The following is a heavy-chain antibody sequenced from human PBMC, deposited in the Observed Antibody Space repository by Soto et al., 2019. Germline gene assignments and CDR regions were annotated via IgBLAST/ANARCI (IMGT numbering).Heavy chain of an antibody. V-gene: IGHV4-30-2*01. Sequence: QLQLQESGSGLVKPSQTLSLTCAVSGGSISSDTYSWSWIRQPPGKGLEWVGYIHHSGNTYFNPSLTRLVATSVDTSKNQLSLKLTSVPAAATAVSYCARTMLLGWFDTRGPGTLVTVSS. CDR1: GGSISSDTYS. CDR3: ARTMLLGWFDT. J-gene: IGHJ5*02. CDR2: IHHSGNT. D-gene: IGHD2-15*01.